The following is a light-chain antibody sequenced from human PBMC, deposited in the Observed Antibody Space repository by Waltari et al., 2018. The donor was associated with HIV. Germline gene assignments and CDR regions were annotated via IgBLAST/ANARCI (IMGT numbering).Light chain of an antibody. CDR2: GNS. Sequence: QSVLTQPPSVSGAPGRRVTISCTGSSSNIGAGYDVHWYQQLPGTAPKLLIYGNSNRPSGVPDRFSGSKSGTSASLAITGLQPDDETDYYCQSYDSSLSNWVFGGGTKLTVL. CDR3: QSYDSSLSNWV. J-gene: IGLJ3*02. V-gene: IGLV1-40*01. CDR1: SSNIGAGYD.